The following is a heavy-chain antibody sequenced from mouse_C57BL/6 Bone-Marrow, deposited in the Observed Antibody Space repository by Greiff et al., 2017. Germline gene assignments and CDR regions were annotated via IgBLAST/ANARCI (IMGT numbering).Heavy chain of an antibody. CDR3: AEGYYGGAMDY. CDR1: GYTFTSYW. V-gene: IGHV1-50*01. CDR2: IDPSDSYT. Sequence: VQLQQPGAELVKPGASVKLSCKASGYTFTSYWMQWVKQRPGPGLEWIGEIDPSDSYTNYNQKFTGKATLTVDPSSSTAYMQLSSLTSEDSAVYYCAEGYYGGAMDYWGQGTSVTVSS. D-gene: IGHD1-1*01. J-gene: IGHJ4*01.